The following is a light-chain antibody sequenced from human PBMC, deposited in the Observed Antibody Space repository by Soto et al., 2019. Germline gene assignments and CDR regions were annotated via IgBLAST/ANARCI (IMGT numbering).Light chain of an antibody. CDR1: QSISSW. CDR2: DAS. J-gene: IGKJ4*01. V-gene: IGKV1-5*01. CDR3: QQYDNLPLT. Sequence: DIQMTQTHSILSASVGDRVTITCRASQSISSWLAWYQQKPGKAPKLLIYDASNLETGVPSRFSGSGSGTDFTFTISSLQPEDIATYYCQQYDNLPLTFGGGTKVDVK.